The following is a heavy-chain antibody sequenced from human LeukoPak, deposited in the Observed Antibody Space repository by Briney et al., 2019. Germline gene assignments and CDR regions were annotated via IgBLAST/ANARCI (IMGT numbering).Heavy chain of an antibody. D-gene: IGHD1-1*01. Sequence: GGSLRLSCAASGLTFSAYSMNWVRQAPGKGLEWVSSISPNSDYIYYSDPLKGRFTISRDNAKNSLYLQMNSLRAEDTAVYYCASEIGKGSAGYWGQGTLVTVSS. J-gene: IGHJ4*02. V-gene: IGHV3-21*01. CDR3: ASEIGKGSAGY. CDR1: GLTFSAYS. CDR2: ISPNSDYI.